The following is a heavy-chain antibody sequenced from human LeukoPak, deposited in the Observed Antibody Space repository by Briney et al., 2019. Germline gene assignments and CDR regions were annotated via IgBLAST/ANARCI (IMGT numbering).Heavy chain of an antibody. CDR3: TTYRSGHY. CDR1: GFTFSDSD. CDR2: ITTKRSNYAT. D-gene: IGHD6-19*01. Sequence: GGSLRLSCAASGFTFSDSDIHWVRQASGKGLEWVGRITTKRSNYATAYTASVKGRFTISRHDSENTVYLQMNSLKTEDTALYYCTTYRSGHYWGQGTLVTVSS. J-gene: IGHJ4*02. V-gene: IGHV3-73*01.